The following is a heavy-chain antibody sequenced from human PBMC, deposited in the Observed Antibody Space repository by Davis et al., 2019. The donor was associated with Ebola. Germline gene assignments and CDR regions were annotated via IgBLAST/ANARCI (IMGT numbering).Heavy chain of an antibody. CDR1: GYTFPNYF. CDR2: ITPGSGRT. Sequence: ASVKVSCKASGYTFPNYFLHWVRQAFGQGLEWMGFITPGSGRTGYAQKFQGRVTMTTDPSTGTVFMELNSLRSDDTAIYSCARVATNLGIYYFDYWGQGSLVTVSS. D-gene: IGHD5-24*01. CDR3: ARVATNLGIYYFDY. J-gene: IGHJ4*02. V-gene: IGHV1-46*01.